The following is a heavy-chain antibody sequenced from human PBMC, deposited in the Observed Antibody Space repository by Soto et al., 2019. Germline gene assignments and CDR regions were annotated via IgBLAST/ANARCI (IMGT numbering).Heavy chain of an antibody. CDR1: GFTFSSYA. J-gene: IGHJ3*02. D-gene: IGHD3-3*01. CDR3: AKDGDFWSGYYPNDSFDI. V-gene: IGHV3-23*01. Sequence: EVHLLESGGGLVQPGGSLRLSCAASGFTFSSYAMSWVRQAPGKGLEWVSAISGSAGSAYYADSVKCRFTISRDNSKNTLSVQMNSLRAEDTAVYYCAKDGDFWSGYYPNDSFDIWGQGTMVTVSS. CDR2: ISGSAGSA.